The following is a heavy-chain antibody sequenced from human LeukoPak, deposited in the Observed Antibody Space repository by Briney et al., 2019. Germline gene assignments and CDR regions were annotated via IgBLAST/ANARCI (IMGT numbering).Heavy chain of an antibody. CDR1: GGSISSGSYY. D-gene: IGHD3-3*01. CDR2: IYTSGSN. J-gene: IGHJ5*02. Sequence: SETLSLTCTVSGGSISSGSYYWSWIRQPAGKGLEWIGRIYTSGSNNYNPSLKSRVTISVDTSKNQFSLKLSSVTAADTAVYYCARARSRFLEWFQSHGWFDPWGQGTLVTVSS. V-gene: IGHV4-61*02. CDR3: ARARSRFLEWFQSHGWFDP.